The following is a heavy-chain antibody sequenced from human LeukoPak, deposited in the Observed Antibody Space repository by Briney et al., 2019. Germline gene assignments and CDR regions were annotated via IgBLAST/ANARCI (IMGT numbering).Heavy chain of an antibody. CDR3: AREGYNPVPFAI. CDR1: GGSISSGGYY. CDR2: MYTSGNT. J-gene: IGHJ3*02. Sequence: PSETLSLTCTVSGGSISSGGYYWSWIRQPAGKGLEWIGRMYTSGNTNYNPSLKSRATISVDTSKNQFSLELSSVTAADTAVYYCAREGYNPVPFAIWGQGTVVTVSA. D-gene: IGHD1-1*01. V-gene: IGHV4-61*02.